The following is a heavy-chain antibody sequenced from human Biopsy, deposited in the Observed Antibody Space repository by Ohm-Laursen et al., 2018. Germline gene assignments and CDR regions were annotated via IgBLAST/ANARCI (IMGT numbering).Heavy chain of an antibody. CDR3: ARHPTGFWFDP. Sequence: GTLSLTCTVSNGSTNNYYWTWIRQPPGKGLEWIGYVSDGGRTNYNPSLKSRVTMSLDTSKNQFSLNLTSVTAADTAVYYCARHPTGFWFDPWGQGTLVIVSS. CDR1: NGSTNNYY. V-gene: IGHV4-59*08. CDR2: VSDGGRT. J-gene: IGHJ5*02.